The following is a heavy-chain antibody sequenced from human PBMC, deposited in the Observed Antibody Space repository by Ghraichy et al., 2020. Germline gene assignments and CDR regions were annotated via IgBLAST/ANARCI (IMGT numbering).Heavy chain of an antibody. CDR2: INPSGGST. D-gene: IGHD3-9*01. J-gene: IGHJ4*02. Sequence: ASVKVSCKASGYTFTSYYMHWVRQAPGQGLEWMGIINPSGGSTSYAQKFQGRVTMTRDTSTSTVYMELSSLRSEDTAVYYCARQAATNYDILTGYYEDYWGQGTLVTVSS. CDR1: GYTFTSYY. CDR3: ARQAATNYDILTGYYEDY. V-gene: IGHV1-46*01.